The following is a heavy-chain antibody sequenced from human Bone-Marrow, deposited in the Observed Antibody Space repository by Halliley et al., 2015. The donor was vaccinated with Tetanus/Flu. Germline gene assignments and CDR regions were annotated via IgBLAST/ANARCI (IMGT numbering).Heavy chain of an antibody. CDR1: GFTIRGYH. J-gene: IGHJ3*01. Sequence: SLRLSCAASGFTIRGYHMNWVRQSPGQGLECVASINPDGSEKYYLDSVKGRFTITRDNAKNSVFLQMDSLRADDTTVYFCARGIIVGLDVWGQGTVVTVSS. CDR2: INPDGSEK. V-gene: IGHV3-7*01. D-gene: IGHD3-22*01. CDR3: ARGIIVGLDV.